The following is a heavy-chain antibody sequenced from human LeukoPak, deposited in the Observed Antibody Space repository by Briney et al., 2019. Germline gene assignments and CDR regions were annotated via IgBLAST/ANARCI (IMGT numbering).Heavy chain of an antibody. V-gene: IGHV3-23*01. CDR2: VSHTGISA. D-gene: IGHD2-2*01. CDR3: AKDVPQAWQLLGH. Sequence: PGGSLRLSCAASGFTFSSYAMSWVRQAPGKGLEWVSGVSHTGISAYYADSVKGRFTISRDNSKNMLSLQMNSLRAEDTAVYYCAKDVPQAWQLLGHWGQGTLVTVFS. CDR1: GFTFSSYA. J-gene: IGHJ4*02.